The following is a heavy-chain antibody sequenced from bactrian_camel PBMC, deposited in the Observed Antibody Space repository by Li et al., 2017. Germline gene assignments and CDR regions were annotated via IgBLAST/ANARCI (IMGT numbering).Heavy chain of an antibody. CDR3: AADQLYGTCRDVLDIPA. J-gene: IGHJ4*01. V-gene: IGHV3S40*01. CDR2: LWIGGATT. CDR1: AYTPTSVR. D-gene: IGHD6*01. Sequence: VQLVESGGGSVQAGGSLRLNCAFDAYTPTSVRMAWFRQRPGKDREGLAVLWIGGATTTYADSVKGRFIITRDKAKDLVYLQMNGLQPEDTGMYYCAADQLYGTCRDVLDIPARGQGTQVTVSS.